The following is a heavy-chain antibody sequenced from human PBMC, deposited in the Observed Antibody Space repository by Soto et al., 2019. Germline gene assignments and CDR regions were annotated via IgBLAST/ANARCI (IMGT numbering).Heavy chain of an antibody. CDR3: AKERYSSSSPDFDY. CDR1: GFTFSSYG. D-gene: IGHD6-6*01. J-gene: IGHJ4*02. CDR2: ISYDGSNK. V-gene: IGHV3-30*18. Sequence: PGWSLRLYCVAAGFTFSSYGMHWVRQDPDKGLDRVAVISYDGSNKYYADSVKGRFTISRDNSKNTLYLQMNSLRAEDTVVYYCAKERYSSSSPDFDYWGQGTLVTVSS.